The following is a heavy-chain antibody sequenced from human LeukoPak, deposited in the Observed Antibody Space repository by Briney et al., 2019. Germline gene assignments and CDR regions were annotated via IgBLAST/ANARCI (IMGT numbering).Heavy chain of an antibody. CDR3: ARARGSSWYHDY. J-gene: IGHJ4*02. Sequence: GGSLRLSCAASGFTFSSYGMHWVRQAPGKGLEWVAVISYDGSNKYYADSVKGRFTISRDNSKNTLYLQMNSLSAEDTAVYYCARARGSSWYHDYWGQGTLVTVSS. D-gene: IGHD6-13*01. V-gene: IGHV3-30*03. CDR2: ISYDGSNK. CDR1: GFTFSSYG.